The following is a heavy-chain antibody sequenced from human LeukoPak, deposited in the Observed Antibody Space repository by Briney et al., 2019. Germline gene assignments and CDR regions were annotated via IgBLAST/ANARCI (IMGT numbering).Heavy chain of an antibody. CDR1: GFIVSSNY. CDR2: IYSGGST. V-gene: IGHV3-66*01. CDR3: ARSSVATIAWFDP. J-gene: IGHJ5*02. Sequence: GGSLRLSCAASGFIVSSNYMSWVRQAPGKGLEWVSVIYSGGSTYYADSVKGRFTISRDNSKNTLYLQMNSLRAEDTAVYYCARSSVATIAWFDPWGQGTLVTVSS. D-gene: IGHD5-12*01.